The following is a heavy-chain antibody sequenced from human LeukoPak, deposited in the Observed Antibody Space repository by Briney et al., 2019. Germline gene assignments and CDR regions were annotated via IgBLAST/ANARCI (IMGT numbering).Heavy chain of an antibody. CDR3: ARDFSIVVVTAAFDI. J-gene: IGHJ3*02. CDR2: ISYDGSNK. CDR1: GFTFSSYA. V-gene: IGHV3-30*04. D-gene: IGHD2-21*02. Sequence: GRSLRLSCAASGFTFSSYAMHWVRQALGKGLEWVAVISYDGSNKYYADSVKGRFTISRDNSKNTLYLQMNSLRAEDTAVYYCARDFSIVVVTAAFDIWGQGTMVTVSS.